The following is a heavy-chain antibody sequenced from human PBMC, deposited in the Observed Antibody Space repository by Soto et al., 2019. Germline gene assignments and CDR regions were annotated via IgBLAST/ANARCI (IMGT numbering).Heavy chain of an antibody. J-gene: IGHJ6*02. CDR1: GFTFDDYT. D-gene: IGHD3-10*01. Sequence: PGGSLRLSCAASGFTFDDYTMHWVRQAPGKGLEWVSLISWDGGSTYYADSVKGRFTISRDNSKNSLYLQMNSLRTEDTALYYCAKDIVTMVRGVIRGGSDYYYGMDVWGQGTTVTSP. CDR3: AKDIVTMVRGVIRGGSDYYYGMDV. V-gene: IGHV3-43*01. CDR2: ISWDGGST.